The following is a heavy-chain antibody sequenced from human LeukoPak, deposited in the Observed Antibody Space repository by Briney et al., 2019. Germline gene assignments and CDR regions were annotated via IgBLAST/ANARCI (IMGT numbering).Heavy chain of an antibody. D-gene: IGHD3-16*01. J-gene: IGHJ4*02. Sequence: GRSLRLSCAASGFTFSSYAMHWVRQAPGKGPEWVAVISYDGSNKYYADSVKGRFTISRDNSKNTLYLQMNSLRAEDTAVYYCARLDDSAHWGQGTLVTVSS. CDR2: ISYDGSNK. CDR3: ARLDDSAH. V-gene: IGHV3-30-3*01. CDR1: GFTFSSYA.